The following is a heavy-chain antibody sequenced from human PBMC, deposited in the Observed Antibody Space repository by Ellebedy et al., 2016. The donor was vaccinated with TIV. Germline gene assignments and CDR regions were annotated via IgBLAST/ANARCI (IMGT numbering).Heavy chain of an antibody. D-gene: IGHD1-26*01. CDR2: IYHSGTT. V-gene: IGHV4-4*02. CDR1: GASIISTRW. J-gene: IGHJ4*02. CDR3: ARGGGATLDY. Sequence: MPSETLSLTCAVSGASIISTRWWSWVRQPPGKGLEWIGEIYHSGTTNYNPSLKTRATISVDKSNNQFSLELRSVTAADTAVYYCARGGGATLDYWGQGNLVTVSS.